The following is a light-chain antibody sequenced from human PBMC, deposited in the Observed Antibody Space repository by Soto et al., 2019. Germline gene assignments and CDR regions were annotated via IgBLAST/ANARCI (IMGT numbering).Light chain of an antibody. CDR3: QTYNSVPLT. J-gene: IGKJ3*01. CDR1: QDISNH. CDR2: AAF. Sequence: IQMTQSPSSLSASVGDRVTIVCRASQDISNHLAWYQQKPGKVPKLLIYAAFALQSGVPSRFSGSGSGADFTLTISSLQPEDVATYYCQTYNSVPLTVVPGTKVEIK. V-gene: IGKV1-27*01.